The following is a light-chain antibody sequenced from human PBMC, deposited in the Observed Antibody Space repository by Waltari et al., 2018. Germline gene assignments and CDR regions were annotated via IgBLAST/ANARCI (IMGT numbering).Light chain of an antibody. J-gene: IGLJ3*02. CDR2: DDD. CDR3: QVWDSTSDHWV. Sequence: SSVLTQPPSVSVAPGQTARITCGGNNIGRKSVHWYQQKPGQAPVLGVYDDDDRPSGIPERFSGSNSGNTATLTINRVEAGDEADYYCQVWDSTSDHWVFGGGTKVTVL. V-gene: IGLV3-21*02. CDR1: NIGRKS.